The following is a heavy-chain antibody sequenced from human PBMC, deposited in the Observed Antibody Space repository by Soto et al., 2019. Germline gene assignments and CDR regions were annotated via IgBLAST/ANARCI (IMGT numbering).Heavy chain of an antibody. CDR2: IIPIFGTA. D-gene: IGHD3-22*01. V-gene: IGHV1-69*13. Sequence: SVKVSCKASGGTFSSYAISWVRQAPGQGLEWMGGIIPIFGTANYAQKFQGRVTITADESTSTAYMELSSLRSEDTAVYYCARAREAHYYDSSGYFDYWGQGTLVTVSS. CDR3: ARAREAHYYDSSGYFDY. J-gene: IGHJ4*02. CDR1: GGTFSSYA.